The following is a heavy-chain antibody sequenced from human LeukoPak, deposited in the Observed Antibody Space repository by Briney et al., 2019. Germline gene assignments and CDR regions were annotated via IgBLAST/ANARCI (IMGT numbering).Heavy chain of an antibody. V-gene: IGHV4-34*01. Sequence: SETLSLTCAVYGGSFSGYYWSWIRQPPGKGLEWIGEINHRGSTNYNPSLKGRVTISVDTSKNQFSLKLSSVTAADTAVYYCARSVYDISSYYYGMDVWGQGTTVTVSS. CDR2: INHRGST. D-gene: IGHD3-9*01. J-gene: IGHJ6*02. CDR3: ARSVYDISSYYYGMDV. CDR1: GGSFSGYY.